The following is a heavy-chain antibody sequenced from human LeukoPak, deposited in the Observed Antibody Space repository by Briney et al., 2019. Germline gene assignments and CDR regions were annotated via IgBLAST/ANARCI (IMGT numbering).Heavy chain of an antibody. Sequence: GSLRLSCAASGFTFSSYSMNWVRQAPGKGLEWVSSISSSSSYIYYADSVKGRFTISRDNAKNSLYLQMNSLRAEDTAVYYCARESLGIGWYVAFDIWGKGTMVTASS. D-gene: IGHD6-19*01. V-gene: IGHV3-21*01. CDR1: GFTFSSYS. J-gene: IGHJ3*02. CDR3: ARESLGIGWYVAFDI. CDR2: ISSSSSYI.